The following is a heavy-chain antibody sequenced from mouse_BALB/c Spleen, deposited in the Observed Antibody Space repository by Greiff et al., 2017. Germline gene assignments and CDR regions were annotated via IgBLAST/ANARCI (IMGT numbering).Heavy chain of an antibody. V-gene: IGHV5-4*02. CDR1: GFTFSDYY. J-gene: IGHJ4*01. CDR2: ISDGGSYT. D-gene: IGHD2-4*01. CDR3: ARGYDYDEDYAMDY. Sequence: DVKLQESGGGLVKPGGSLKLSCAASGFTFSDYYMYWVRQTPEKRLEWVATISDGGSYTYYPDSVKGRFTISRDNAKNNLYLQMSSLKSEDTAMYYCARGYDYDEDYAMDYWGQGTSVTVSS.